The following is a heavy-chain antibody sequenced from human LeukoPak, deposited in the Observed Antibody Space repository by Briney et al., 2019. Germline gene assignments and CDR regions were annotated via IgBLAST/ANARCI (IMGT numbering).Heavy chain of an antibody. CDR3: ARPTYYGSGSYGFDH. D-gene: IGHD3-10*01. CDR1: GFTFSTYW. J-gene: IGHJ4*02. Sequence: PGGSLRLSCAASGFTFSTYWMSWVRHAPGKGLEWVANINQDGSEKKYVDSVKGRFTISRDNAKNSLYLQMNSLRAEDAAVYYCARPTYYGSGSYGFDHWGQGTLVTVSS. V-gene: IGHV3-7*01. CDR2: INQDGSEK.